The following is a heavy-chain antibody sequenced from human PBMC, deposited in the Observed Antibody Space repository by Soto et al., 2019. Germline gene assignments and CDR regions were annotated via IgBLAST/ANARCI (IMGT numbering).Heavy chain of an antibody. V-gene: IGHV3-30-3*01. CDR2: ISYDGSNK. Sequence: AASGFTFSSYAMHWVRQAPGKGLEWVAVISYDGSNKYYADSVKGRFTISRDNSKNTLYLQMNSLRAEDTAVYYCARDGRGIAVAKLGYYYYGMDVWGQGTTVTVSS. CDR3: ARDGRGIAVAKLGYYYYGMDV. D-gene: IGHD6-19*01. J-gene: IGHJ6*02. CDR1: GFTFSSYA.